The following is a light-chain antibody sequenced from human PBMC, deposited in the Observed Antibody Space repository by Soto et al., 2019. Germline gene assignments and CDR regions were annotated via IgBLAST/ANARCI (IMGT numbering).Light chain of an antibody. CDR3: SSYTSSSTPVV. CDR2: DVS. CDR1: SSDVGGYNY. V-gene: IGLV2-14*01. Sequence: LTQPASVSGPPGQSITISCTGTSSDVGGYNYVSWYQQHPGKAPKLMIYDVSNRPSGVSNRFSGSKSGNTASLTISGLQAEDEADYYCSSYTSSSTPVVFGGGTKVTVL. J-gene: IGLJ2*01.